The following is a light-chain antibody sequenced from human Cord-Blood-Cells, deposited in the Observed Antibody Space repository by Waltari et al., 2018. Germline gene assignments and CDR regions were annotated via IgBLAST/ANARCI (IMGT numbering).Light chain of an antibody. J-gene: IGLJ3*02. CDR2: YKSDSDK. Sequence: QAVLTQPSSLSASPGASASLTCTLRSGINVGTYRIYWYQQKPGSPPQYLLRYKSDSDKQQGSGVPGRFSGSKDASANAGILLISGLQSGDEADYYCMIWHSSAWVFGGGTKLTVL. CDR1: SGINVGTYR. V-gene: IGLV5-45*02. CDR3: MIWHSSAWV.